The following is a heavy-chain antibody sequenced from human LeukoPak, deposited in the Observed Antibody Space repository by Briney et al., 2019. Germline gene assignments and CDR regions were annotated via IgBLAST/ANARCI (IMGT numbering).Heavy chain of an antibody. CDR3: ARWYYDSSGYRYFDY. Sequence: PSETLSLTCTVSGVFISSYYWTWIRQRPGKGLKWIGNIDYSGNTKYNPSLKSRVTISVDTSKNQFSLKLSSVTAADTAVYYCARWYYDSSGYRYFDYWGQGTLVTVSS. J-gene: IGHJ4*02. D-gene: IGHD3-22*01. CDR1: GVFISSYY. CDR2: IDYSGNT. V-gene: IGHV4-59*01.